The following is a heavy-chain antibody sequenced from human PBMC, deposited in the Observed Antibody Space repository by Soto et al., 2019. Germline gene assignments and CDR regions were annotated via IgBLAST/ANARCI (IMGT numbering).Heavy chain of an antibody. CDR2: MKPSSGNT. V-gene: IGHV1-8*01. CDR3: ARAVVATGELSFGY. J-gene: IGHJ4*02. CDR1: GYTFTSYD. D-gene: IGHD3-16*02. Sequence: ASVKVSCKASGYTFTSYDINWVRQAAGQGPEWMGWMKPSSGNTGYAQKFQGRVTMTRDTSISTAYMELSSLRSEDTAVYYCARAVVATGELSFGYWGQGTLVTVSS.